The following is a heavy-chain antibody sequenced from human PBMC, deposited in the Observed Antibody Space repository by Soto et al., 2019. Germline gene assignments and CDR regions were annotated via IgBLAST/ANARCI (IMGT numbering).Heavy chain of an antibody. J-gene: IGHJ4*02. D-gene: IGHD4-17*01. CDR1: GFTFTSYA. CDR3: AKVLEKLQSRDYGDFTY. CDR2: ISGSGGST. V-gene: IGHV3-23*01. Sequence: GGSLRLSCAASGFTFTSYAMSWVRQAPGKGLEWVSAISGSGGSTYYADSVKGRFTISRDNSKNTLYLQMNSLRAEDTAVYYCAKVLEKLQSRDYGDFTYWGQGTLVTVSS.